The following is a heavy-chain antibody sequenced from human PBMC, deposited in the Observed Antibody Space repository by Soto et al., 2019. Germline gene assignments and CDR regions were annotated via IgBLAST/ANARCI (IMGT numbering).Heavy chain of an antibody. V-gene: IGHV4-31*03. J-gene: IGHJ3*02. CDR2: IYYSGST. D-gene: IGHD2-2*01. CDR3: ARGGIVLVPAALHLGEGDAFDI. CDR1: GGSISSGGYY. Sequence: QVQLQESGPGLVKPSQTLSLTCTVSGGSISSGGYYWSWIRQHPGKGLEWIGYIYYSGSTYYNPSLKSRVTISVDTSKHQFSLKLSSVTAADTAVYYCARGGIVLVPAALHLGEGDAFDIWGQGTMVTVSS.